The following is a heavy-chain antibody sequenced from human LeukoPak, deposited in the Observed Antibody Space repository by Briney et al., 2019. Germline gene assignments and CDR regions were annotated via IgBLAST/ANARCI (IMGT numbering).Heavy chain of an antibody. Sequence: SSETLSLTCTVSGGSISSYYWSWIRQPPGKGLEWIGYIYYSGSTNYNPSLKSRVTISVDTSKNQFSLKLSSVTAADTAVYYCARESSSSTYNWFDPWGQGTLVTVSS. CDR2: IYYSGST. D-gene: IGHD6-6*01. J-gene: IGHJ5*02. CDR1: GGSISSYY. CDR3: ARESSSSTYNWFDP. V-gene: IGHV4-59*01.